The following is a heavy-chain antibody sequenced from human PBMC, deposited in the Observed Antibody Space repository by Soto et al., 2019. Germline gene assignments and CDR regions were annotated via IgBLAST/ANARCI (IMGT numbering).Heavy chain of an antibody. V-gene: IGHV1-8*01. D-gene: IGHD3-3*01. CDR3: ARVLCLASYYDFWSGYYNYYYYGMDV. CDR1: GYTFTSYD. CDR2: MNPNSGNT. J-gene: IGHJ6*02. Sequence: GASVKVSCKASGYTFTSYDINWVRQATGQGLEWMGWMNPNSGNTGYAQKFQGRVTMTRNTSISTAYMELSSLRSEDTAVYYCARVLCLASYYDFWSGYYNYYYYGMDVWGQGTTVTVS.